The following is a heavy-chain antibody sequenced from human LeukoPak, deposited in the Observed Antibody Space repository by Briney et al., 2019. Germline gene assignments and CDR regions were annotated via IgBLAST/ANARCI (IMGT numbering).Heavy chain of an antibody. CDR1: GYTFTSYY. J-gene: IGHJ3*02. D-gene: IGHD3-10*01. Sequence: ASVKVSCKASGYTFTSYYMHWVRQAPGQGLEWMGIINPSGGSTNYAQKLQGRVTMTTDTSTSTAYMELRSLRSDDTAVYYCARDRMVRGVTRLTDAFDIWGQGTMVTVSS. V-gene: IGHV1-46*01. CDR3: ARDRMVRGVTRLTDAFDI. CDR2: INPSGGST.